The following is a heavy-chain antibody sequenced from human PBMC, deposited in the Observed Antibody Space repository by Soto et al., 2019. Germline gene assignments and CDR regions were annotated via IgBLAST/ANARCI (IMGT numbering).Heavy chain of an antibody. V-gene: IGHV1-69*12. Sequence: QVQLVQSGAEVKKPGSSVKVSCKASGGTFSSYAISWVRQAPGQGLEWMGGSIPTFGTANYAQKFQGRVTITADESTSTEYLELSSLRSEDTAVYYWARDPPFERSGGGGRSLWGQGTPVTVSS. J-gene: IGHJ4*02. D-gene: IGHD2-15*01. CDR2: SIPTFGTA. CDR3: ARDPPFERSGGGGRSL. CDR1: GGTFSSYA.